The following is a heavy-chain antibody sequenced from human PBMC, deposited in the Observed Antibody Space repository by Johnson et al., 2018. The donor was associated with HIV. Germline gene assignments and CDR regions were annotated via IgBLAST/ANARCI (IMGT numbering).Heavy chain of an antibody. D-gene: IGHD6-13*01. CDR2: IRSKADGETT. J-gene: IGHJ3*02. CDR1: GFVFSNAW. V-gene: IGHV3-15*01. CDR3: ARDSELTGYSSSWDAFDI. Sequence: VQLVESGGGLVKPGSSLRLSCAASGFVFSNAWMNWVRQAPGRGLEWVGRIRSKADGETTDLAAPVKGRFTISRDNSKNTLYLQMGSLRAEDMAVYYCARDSELTGYSSSWDAFDIWGQGTMVTVSS.